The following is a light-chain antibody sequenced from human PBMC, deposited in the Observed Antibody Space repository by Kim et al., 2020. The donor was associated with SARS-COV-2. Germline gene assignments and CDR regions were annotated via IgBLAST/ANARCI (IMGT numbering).Light chain of an antibody. Sequence: PGGDTALTARPRNNGRSSYLAWYQQKPGQAPRLLINAASGRTTGIPDRFSGSGSGTDFTLTISRLEPEDFAVYYCHQYETTPQTFGGGTKVEI. CDR1: NNGRSSY. CDR2: AAS. J-gene: IGKJ4*01. V-gene: IGKV3-20*01. CDR3: HQYETTPQT.